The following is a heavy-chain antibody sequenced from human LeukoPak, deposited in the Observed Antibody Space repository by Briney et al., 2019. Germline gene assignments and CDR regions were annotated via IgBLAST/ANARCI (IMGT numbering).Heavy chain of an antibody. CDR1: GGSISSSSYY. Sequence: PSETLSLTCTVSGGSISSSSYYWGWIRQPPGKGLEWLGSIYYSGSTYYNPSLKSRVTISVDTSKNQFSLKLSSVTAADTAVYYCASGTYYYDSSGYLRFPFDYWGQGTLVTVSS. CDR2: IYYSGST. V-gene: IGHV4-39*01. J-gene: IGHJ4*02. D-gene: IGHD3-22*01. CDR3: ASGTYYYDSSGYLRFPFDY.